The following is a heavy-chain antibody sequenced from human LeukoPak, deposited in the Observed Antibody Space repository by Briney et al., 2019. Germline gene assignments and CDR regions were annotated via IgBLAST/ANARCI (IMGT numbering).Heavy chain of an antibody. CDR1: GYTFTGYY. J-gene: IGHJ4*02. Sequence: GASVKVSCKASGYTFTGYYIHWMRQAPGQGLEWMAWINPNSGGTRYAQKFQGRITMTRETSISTAYMELSRLRSDDKAVYYCARDRVAATGTVDYWGQGTLVTVSS. CDR2: INPNSGGT. V-gene: IGHV1-2*02. CDR3: ARDRVAATGTVDY. D-gene: IGHD6-13*01.